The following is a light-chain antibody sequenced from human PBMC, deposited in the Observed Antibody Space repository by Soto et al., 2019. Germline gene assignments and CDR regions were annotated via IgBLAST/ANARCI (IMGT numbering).Light chain of an antibody. CDR2: DAS. V-gene: IGKV3-11*01. CDR1: QSVSTY. Sequence: EIVLTQSPATLSLSPGEKATLSCRASQSVSTYLAWYQQKPGLAPRLLIYDASNRATGIPARFSGSGSGTDFTLTISSLEPEDFAVYYCQQRSTWPLITVGQGTRLEIK. CDR3: QQRSTWPLIT. J-gene: IGKJ5*01.